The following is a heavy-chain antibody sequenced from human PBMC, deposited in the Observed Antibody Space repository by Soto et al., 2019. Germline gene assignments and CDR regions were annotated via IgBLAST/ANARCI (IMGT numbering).Heavy chain of an antibody. CDR3: AYSSSRFYYYYYGMDV. Sequence: SETLSLTCAVYGGSFSGYYWSWIRQPPGKGLEWIGEINHSGSTNYNPSLKSRVTISVDTSKNQFSLKLSSVTAADTAVYYCAYSSSRFYYYYYGMDVWGQGTTVTVSS. J-gene: IGHJ6*02. CDR2: INHSGST. CDR1: GGSFSGYY. V-gene: IGHV4-34*01. D-gene: IGHD6-13*01.